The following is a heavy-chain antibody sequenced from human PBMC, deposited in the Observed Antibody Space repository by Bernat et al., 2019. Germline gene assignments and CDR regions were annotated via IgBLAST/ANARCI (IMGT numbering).Heavy chain of an antibody. V-gene: IGHV3-23*01. CDR3: AQDLRGYSGYDLNY. CDR1: RFTFSDYF. D-gene: IGHD5-12*01. CDR2: INNDGART. J-gene: IGHJ4*02. Sequence: EVQVLESGGGLVQPGGSLRLSCAASRFTFSDYFMSWIRQAPGKGLEWVSGINNDGARTYYADSVKGRFTISRDNSKNTLYLQMNSLRAEDTAVYYCAQDLRGYSGYDLNYWGQGTLVTVSS.